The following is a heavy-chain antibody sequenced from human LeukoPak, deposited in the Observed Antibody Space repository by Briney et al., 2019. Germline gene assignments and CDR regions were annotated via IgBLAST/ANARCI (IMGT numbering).Heavy chain of an antibody. J-gene: IGHJ4*02. CDR3: ARDSIAAAGTPTL. D-gene: IGHD6-13*01. Sequence: PGGSLRLSCAASGFTFSSYWMHWVRQAPGKGLVWVSRINTDGSSTSYADSVKGRFTISRDNAKNTLYLQMNSLRAEDTAVYYCARDSIAAAGTPTLWGQGTLVTVSS. CDR1: GFTFSSYW. CDR2: INTDGSST. V-gene: IGHV3-74*01.